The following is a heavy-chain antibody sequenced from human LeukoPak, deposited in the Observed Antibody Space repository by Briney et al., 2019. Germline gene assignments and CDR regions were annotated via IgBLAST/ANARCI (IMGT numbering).Heavy chain of an antibody. CDR1: GCSFTNYW. CDR3: AKRAAGTWWFDP. D-gene: IGHD6-13*01. J-gene: IGHJ5*02. Sequence: NLGESLKISCKGSGCSFTNYWIGLVRQMPGKGLEWMGIICPGDSDTRYSPSFQGQVTISADKSISTAYLQWSSLKASDTAMYYCAKRAAGTWWFDPWGQGTLVTVSS. V-gene: IGHV5-51*01. CDR2: ICPGDSDT.